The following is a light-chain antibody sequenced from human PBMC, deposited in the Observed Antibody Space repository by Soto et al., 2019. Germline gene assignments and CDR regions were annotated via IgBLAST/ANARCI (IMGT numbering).Light chain of an antibody. CDR3: CSYAGSSTLV. V-gene: IGLV2-14*01. CDR2: EVT. Sequence: QSVLTQPASVSGSPGQSIIISCTGTSGDVGGYNYVSWYQQYPGKVPKLMIYEVTYRPSGVSYRFSGSKSGNTASLTISGLQAEDEADYYCCSYAGSSTLVFGGGTKVTVL. CDR1: SGDVGGYNY. J-gene: IGLJ2*01.